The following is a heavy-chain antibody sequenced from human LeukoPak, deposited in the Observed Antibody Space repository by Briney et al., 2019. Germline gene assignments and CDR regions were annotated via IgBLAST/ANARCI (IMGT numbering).Heavy chain of an antibody. CDR2: TSSSGTTK. V-gene: IGHV3-48*03. J-gene: IGHJ3*02. Sequence: GGSLRLSCAASGFTFNTYEMNWVRQAPAKGLEWVSWTSSSGTTKYYADSVKGRFTISRDNAKNSLYLQMSSLRAEDTAVCYCAREGTSNGFDIWGQGIMVTVSS. D-gene: IGHD1-1*01. CDR1: GFTFNTYE. CDR3: AREGTSNGFDI.